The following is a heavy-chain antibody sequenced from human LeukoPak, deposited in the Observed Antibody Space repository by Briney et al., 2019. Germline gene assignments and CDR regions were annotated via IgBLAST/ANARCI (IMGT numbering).Heavy chain of an antibody. CDR2: IKSEVEGGTT. Sequence: GGSLRLSCAASGFTLINAWMTWVRQAPGKGLEWVGRIKSEVEGGTTDYAAPVKDRFTISRDDSKTILYLQMSSLKTEDTAVYYCVTEPPPYGDFPGLDYWGQGTLVTVSS. D-gene: IGHD4-17*01. CDR3: VTEPPPYGDFPGLDY. J-gene: IGHJ4*02. CDR1: GFTLINAW. V-gene: IGHV3-15*01.